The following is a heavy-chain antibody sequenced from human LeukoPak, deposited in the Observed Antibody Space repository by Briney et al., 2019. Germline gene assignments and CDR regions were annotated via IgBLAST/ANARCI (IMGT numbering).Heavy chain of an antibody. CDR2: ISSSSSYI. D-gene: IGHD6-13*01. CDR3: ARFKSGEKEQQLVRGPSYYFDY. CDR1: GFTFSSYS. Sequence: GGSLRLPCAASGFTFSSYSMNWVRQAPGKGLEWVSSISSSSSYIYYADSVKGRFTISRDNAKNSLYLQMNSLRAEDTAVYYCARFKSGEKEQQLVRGPSYYFDYWGQGTLVTVSS. V-gene: IGHV3-21*01. J-gene: IGHJ4*02.